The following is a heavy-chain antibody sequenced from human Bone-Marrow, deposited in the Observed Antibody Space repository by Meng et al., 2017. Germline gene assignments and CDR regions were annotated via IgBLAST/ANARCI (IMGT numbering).Heavy chain of an antibody. J-gene: IGHJ4*02. D-gene: IGHD1-26*01. CDR1: GFTISTYW. V-gene: IGHV3-74*02. Sequence: VKLVESGGGVVLPGRSLRLSCAASGFTISTYWLHWVRQAPGKGLVWVSRTSRDGSDTVYADSVKGRFTMSRDNAKNTLYLQMNSLRAEDTAVYYCAAAWELLPPGYWGQGTLVTVSS. CDR2: TSRDGSDT. CDR3: AAAWELLPPGY.